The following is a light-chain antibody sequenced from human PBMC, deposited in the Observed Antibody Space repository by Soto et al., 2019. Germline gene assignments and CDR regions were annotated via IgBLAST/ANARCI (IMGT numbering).Light chain of an antibody. J-gene: IGKJ1*01. V-gene: IGKV1-5*03. CDR2: KAS. CDR3: QQSYSTPQA. CDR1: QSISSW. Sequence: DIPMTQSPSTLSTSVGDRVTITCRATQSISSWLAWYQQRPGKAPNLLIYKASNLQSGVPSRFSGSGSGTDFTLTISSLQPEDFATYYCQQSYSTPQAFGQGTKVEIK.